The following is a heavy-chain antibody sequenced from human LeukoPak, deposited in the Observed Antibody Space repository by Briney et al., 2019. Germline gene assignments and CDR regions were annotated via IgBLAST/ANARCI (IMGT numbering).Heavy chain of an antibody. D-gene: IGHD4-17*01. CDR3: AKTGDYSTSFDY. CDR1: GFTVSSNY. Sequence: GGSLRLSCAASGFTVSSNYMSWVRQAPGKGLEWVSVIYSGGSTYYADFVKGRFTISRDNSKNTLYLQMNSLRAEDTAVYYCAKTGDYSTSFDYWGQGTLVTVSS. V-gene: IGHV3-66*02. CDR2: IYSGGST. J-gene: IGHJ4*02.